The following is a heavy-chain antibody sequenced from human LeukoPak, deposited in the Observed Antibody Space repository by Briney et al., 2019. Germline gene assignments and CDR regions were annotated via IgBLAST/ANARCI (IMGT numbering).Heavy chain of an antibody. J-gene: IGHJ4*02. CDR3: TTDAGYSSRWYNY. V-gene: IGHV3-15*01. CDR1: GFTFNDAW. D-gene: IGHD6-13*01. CDR2: IKSKTDGGTT. Sequence: PGGSLRLSCAASGFTFNDAWMSWVRRAPGKGLEWVGRIKSKTDGGTTDYAAPVKGRFTISRDDSKNTLYLQMNSLKIEDTGVYYCTTDAGYSSRWYNYWGQGTLVTVSS.